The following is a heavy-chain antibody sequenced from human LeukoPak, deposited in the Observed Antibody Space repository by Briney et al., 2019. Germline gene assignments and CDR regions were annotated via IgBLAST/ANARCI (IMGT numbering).Heavy chain of an antibody. D-gene: IGHD3-10*01. J-gene: IGHJ2*01. CDR1: GFAFSTYW. CDR2: INQDGSEK. Sequence: PGGSLRLSCAASGFAFSTYWMTWVRRAPGKGLEWVANINQDGSEKYYVDSVKGRFTISRDNAKKSLYLQVNSLRAEDTALYYCASGRPSGSFSSPLLELGPGYFDLWGRGTLVTVSS. V-gene: IGHV3-7*01. CDR3: ASGRPSGSFSSPLLELGPGYFDL.